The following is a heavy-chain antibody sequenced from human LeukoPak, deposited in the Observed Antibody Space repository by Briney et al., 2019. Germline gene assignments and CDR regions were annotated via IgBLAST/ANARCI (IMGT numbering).Heavy chain of an antibody. J-gene: IGHJ4*02. D-gene: IGHD6-13*01. CDR3: ARVGYSIY. Sequence: SETLSLTCTVSGGSVSSGSYYWSWIRQPAGKGLEWIGRIYTSGSTNYNPSLKSRVTISVDTSKNQFSLKLSSVTAADTAVYYCARVGYSIYRGQGTPVTVSS. V-gene: IGHV4-61*02. CDR2: IYTSGST. CDR1: GGSVSSGSYY.